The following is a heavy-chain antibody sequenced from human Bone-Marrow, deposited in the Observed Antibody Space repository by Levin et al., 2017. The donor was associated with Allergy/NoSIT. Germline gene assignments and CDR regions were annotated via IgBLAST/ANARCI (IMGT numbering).Heavy chain of an antibody. D-gene: IGHD4-11*01. V-gene: IGHV4-31*03. CDR1: GGSISSGGYY. J-gene: IGHJ6*03. CDR2: IYYSGST. Sequence: SETLSLTCTVSGGSISSGGYYWSWIRQHPGKGLEWIGYIYYSGSTYYNPSLKSRVTISVDTSKNQFSLKLSSVTAADTAVYYCARDMDYSGYMDVWGKGTTVTVSS. CDR3: ARDMDYSGYMDV.